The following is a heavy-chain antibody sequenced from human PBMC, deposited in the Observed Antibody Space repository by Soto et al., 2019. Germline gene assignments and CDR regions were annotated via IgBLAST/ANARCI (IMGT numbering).Heavy chain of an antibody. CDR3: ARSQGSRTSLEIYYYYYYGMDV. D-gene: IGHD2-2*01. Sequence: QVQLVQSGAEVKKPGSPVKVSCKASGGTFSSYAISWVRQAPGQGLEGMGGIIPISGTANYAQKFQGRVTITADESTSTAYMELSSLRSEDTAVYYCARSQGSRTSLEIYYYYYYGMDVWGQGTTVTVSS. CDR2: IIPISGTA. V-gene: IGHV1-69*01. J-gene: IGHJ6*02. CDR1: GGTFSSYA.